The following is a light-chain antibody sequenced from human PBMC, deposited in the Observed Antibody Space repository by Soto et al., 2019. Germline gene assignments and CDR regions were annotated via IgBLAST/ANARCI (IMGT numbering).Light chain of an antibody. V-gene: IGKV2-28*01. CDR1: QSLLHGNGYNY. J-gene: IGKJ2*01. Sequence: DIVMTQSTLSLPVTPGEPASISCRSSQSLLHGNGYNYLDWYLQKPGQSPQLLIYLGSNRASGVPDRFSGSGSGTDFTLKISRVEAEDVGIYYCMQALQTPFTFGQGTKLEIK. CDR2: LGS. CDR3: MQALQTPFT.